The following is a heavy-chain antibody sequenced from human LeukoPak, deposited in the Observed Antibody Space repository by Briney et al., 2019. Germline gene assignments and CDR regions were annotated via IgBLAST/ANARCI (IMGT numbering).Heavy chain of an antibody. Sequence: ASVKVSCKASGYTFTGYYMHWVRQAPGQGLEWMGWINPNGGGTNYAQKFQGWVTMTRDTSISTAYMELSRLRSDDTAVYYCARGLYGSSSWYGDYWGQGTLVTVSS. J-gene: IGHJ4*02. D-gene: IGHD6-13*01. V-gene: IGHV1-2*04. CDR3: ARGLYGSSSWYGDY. CDR2: INPNGGGT. CDR1: GYTFTGYY.